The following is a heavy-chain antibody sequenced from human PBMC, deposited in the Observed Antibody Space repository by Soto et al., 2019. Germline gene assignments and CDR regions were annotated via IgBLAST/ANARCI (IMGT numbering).Heavy chain of an antibody. CDR1: GFSFSSYW. Sequence: EVQLVESGGGLVQPGGSLRLSCAASGFSFSSYWIHWVRQAPGKGLVWVSRIKTDGSSTDYADSVKGRFTISRDNAKNTLYLQMNSLSAEDTAAYYCAKREGNTYGLFHWGQGTLVTVSS. D-gene: IGHD5-18*01. CDR2: IKTDGSST. CDR3: AKREGNTYGLFH. V-gene: IGHV3-74*01. J-gene: IGHJ4*02.